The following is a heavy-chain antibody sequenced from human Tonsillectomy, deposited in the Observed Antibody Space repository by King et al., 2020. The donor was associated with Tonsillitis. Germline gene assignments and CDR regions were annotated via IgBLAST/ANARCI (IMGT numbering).Heavy chain of an antibody. CDR1: GFTFSDYC. CDR3: AKDVRRYGSGSFPGD. Sequence: VQLVESGGGVVQPGKSLRLSCAASGFTFSDYCIHWVRQAPGKGLEWVSIISYDGSDIYQADSVKGRITMSRDNSKNTVHLQMNSLRPEDAALYYCAKDVRRYGSGSFPGDWGQGTLVTVSS. J-gene: IGHJ4*02. D-gene: IGHD3-10*01. V-gene: IGHV3-33*03. CDR2: ISYDGSDI.